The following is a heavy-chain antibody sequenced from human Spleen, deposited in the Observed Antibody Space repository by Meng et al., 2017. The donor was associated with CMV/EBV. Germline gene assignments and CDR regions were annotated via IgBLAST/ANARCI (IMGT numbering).Heavy chain of an antibody. CDR2: INPKSGDT. Sequence: SGYPFTGHHLYWVRQAPGQGFEWMGWINPKSGDTKYAQKFQGRLTVTSDMSISTVYMELTKLTSDDTAVYYCARDIVSGGRWDCLDYWGQGTLVTVSS. D-gene: IGHD5/OR15-5a*01. J-gene: IGHJ4*02. CDR1: GYPFTGHH. V-gene: IGHV1-2*02. CDR3: ARDIVSGGRWDCLDY.